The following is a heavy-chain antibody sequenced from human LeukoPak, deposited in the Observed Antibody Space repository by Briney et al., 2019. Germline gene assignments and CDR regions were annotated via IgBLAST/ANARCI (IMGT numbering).Heavy chain of an antibody. D-gene: IGHD3-10*01. CDR2: LSSNGGYT. CDR1: GLTFSSYA. J-gene: IGHJ4*02. Sequence: PGGSLKLSCSASGLTFSSYAMHWVRQAPGKGLEYVSGLSSNGGYTYYADSVKDRFIISRDNSKNTLYLQMSSLRAEDTAVYYCVKTYGMGSFSNWGQGTLVTVSS. CDR3: VKTYGMGSFSN. V-gene: IGHV3-64D*06.